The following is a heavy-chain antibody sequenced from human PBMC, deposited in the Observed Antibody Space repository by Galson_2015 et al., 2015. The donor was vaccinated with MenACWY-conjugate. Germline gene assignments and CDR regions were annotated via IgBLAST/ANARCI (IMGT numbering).Heavy chain of an antibody. CDR3: ARGWFGELFTLDY. Sequence: SLRLSCAASGFTFSSYAMHWVRQAPGKGLEWVAVISYDGSNKYYADSVKGRFTISRDNSKNTLYLQMNSLRAEDTAVYYCARGWFGELFTLDYWGQGTLVTVSS. J-gene: IGHJ4*02. D-gene: IGHD3-10*01. V-gene: IGHV3-30*04. CDR1: GFTFSSYA. CDR2: ISYDGSNK.